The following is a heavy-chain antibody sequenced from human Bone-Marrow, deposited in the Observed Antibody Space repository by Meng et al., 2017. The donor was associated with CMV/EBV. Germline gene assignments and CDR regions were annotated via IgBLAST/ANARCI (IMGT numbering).Heavy chain of an antibody. D-gene: IGHD2-2*01. Sequence: GESLKISCGASGFTFSSYAMHWVRQAPGKGLEWVAVISYDGSNKYYADSVKGRFTISRDNSKNTLYLQMNSLRAEDTAVYYCARIPHKGYCSSTSCRLKNDAFDIWGQGTMVTVSS. CDR3: ARIPHKGYCSSTSCRLKNDAFDI. CDR1: GFTFSSYA. V-gene: IGHV3-30*04. J-gene: IGHJ3*02. CDR2: ISYDGSNK.